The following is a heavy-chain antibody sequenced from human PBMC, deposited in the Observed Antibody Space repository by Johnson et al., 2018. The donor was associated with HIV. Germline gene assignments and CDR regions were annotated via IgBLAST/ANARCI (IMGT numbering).Heavy chain of an antibody. J-gene: IGHJ3*01. CDR3: ARGGYGGILDTVDL. CDR1: GFTVSSNY. V-gene: IGHV3-66*02. Sequence: VQLVESGGGLVQPGGSLRLSCAASGFTVSSNYMSWVRQAPGKGLEWVSVIYSAGSAYYADSVKGRFTISRDISKNTLYLQMTSLRAEDTAMYFCARGGYGGILDTVDLWGQGTMVTVSS. D-gene: IGHD4-23*01. CDR2: IYSAGSA.